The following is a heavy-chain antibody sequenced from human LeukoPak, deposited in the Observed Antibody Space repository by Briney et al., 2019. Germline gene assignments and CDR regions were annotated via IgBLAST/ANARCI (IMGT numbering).Heavy chain of an antibody. CDR1: GFTVSSNY. D-gene: IGHD3-3*01. CDR2: IYSGGST. V-gene: IGHV3-66*02. Sequence: GGSLGLSCAASGFTVSSNYMSWVRQAPGKGLEWVSVIYSGGSTYYADSVKGRFTISRDNSKNSLYLQMNSLRAEDTAVYYCARALFGVVITTGLYYYGMDVWGQGTTVTVSS. CDR3: ARALFGVVITTGLYYYGMDV. J-gene: IGHJ6*02.